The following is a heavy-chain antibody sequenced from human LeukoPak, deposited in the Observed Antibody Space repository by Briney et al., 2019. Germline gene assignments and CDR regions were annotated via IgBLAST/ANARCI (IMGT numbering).Heavy chain of an antibody. CDR1: GFNFANHA. V-gene: IGHV3-23*01. Sequence: GGSLRLSCAASGFNFANHAMSWVRQTAGKGLEWVSAISGGGDITCYADSVKGRFTISRDNSKDTLFLQMHSLRPGDTAVYYCVREDTPATANYWGQGTLVTISS. J-gene: IGHJ4*02. D-gene: IGHD2-21*02. CDR2: ISGGGDIT. CDR3: VREDTPATANY.